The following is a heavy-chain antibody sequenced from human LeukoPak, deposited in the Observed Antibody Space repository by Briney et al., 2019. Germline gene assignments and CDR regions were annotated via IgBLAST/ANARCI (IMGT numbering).Heavy chain of an antibody. CDR2: IGSRSSTI. V-gene: IGHV3-48*02. Sequence: GGSLRLSCAASGFTFSSYNMNWVRQAPGKGLEWVSFIGSRSSTIYYADSVKGRFTIFRDNAKNSLYLQMNSLRDEDTAVYYCARNFDSWGQGTLVTVSS. CDR1: GFTFSSYN. J-gene: IGHJ4*02. CDR3: ARNFDS.